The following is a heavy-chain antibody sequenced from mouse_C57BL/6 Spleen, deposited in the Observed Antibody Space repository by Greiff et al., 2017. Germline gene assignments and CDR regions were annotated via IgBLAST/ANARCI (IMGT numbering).Heavy chain of an antibody. D-gene: IGHD1-1*01. CDR2: ISYDGSN. V-gene: IGHV3-6*01. CDR1: GYSITSGYY. J-gene: IGHJ1*03. CDR3: GKRGSRFLWYFDV. Sequence: EVQLQQSGPGLVKPSQSLSLTCSATGYSITSGYYWNWIRQFPGNKLEWMGYISYDGSNNYNPSLKNRISITRDTSKNQFFLKLNSVTTEDTATYYCGKRGSRFLWYFDVWGTGTTVTVSS.